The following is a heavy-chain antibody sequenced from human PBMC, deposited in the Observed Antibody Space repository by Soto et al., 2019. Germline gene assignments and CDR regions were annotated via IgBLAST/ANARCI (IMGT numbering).Heavy chain of an antibody. Sequence: GGSLRLSCTASGFTFGDYAMSWFRQAPGKGLEWVGFIRSKAYGGTTEYAASVKGRFTISRDDSKSTAYLQMNSLKTEDTAVYYCTTQLTAMVTGGTYSYYYYGMDVWAQGTTVTVSS. CDR1: GFTFGDYA. CDR2: IRSKAYGGTT. V-gene: IGHV3-49*03. CDR3: TTQLTAMVTGGTYSYYYYGMDV. D-gene: IGHD5-18*01. J-gene: IGHJ6*02.